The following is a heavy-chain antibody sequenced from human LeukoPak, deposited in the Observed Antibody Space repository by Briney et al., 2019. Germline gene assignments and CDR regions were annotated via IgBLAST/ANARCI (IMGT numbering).Heavy chain of an antibody. CDR2: ISAYNGNT. J-gene: IGHJ6*02. CDR3: ARDGWFGELDYYYGMDV. CDR1: GYTFTIYG. V-gene: IGHV1-18*01. D-gene: IGHD3-10*01. Sequence: ASVKVSCTASGYTFTIYGISWVRQAPGQGIEWMGWISAYNGNTNYAQKLQGRVTMTTDTSTSTAYMELRSLRSDDTAVYYCARDGWFGELDYYYGMDVWGQGTTVTVSS.